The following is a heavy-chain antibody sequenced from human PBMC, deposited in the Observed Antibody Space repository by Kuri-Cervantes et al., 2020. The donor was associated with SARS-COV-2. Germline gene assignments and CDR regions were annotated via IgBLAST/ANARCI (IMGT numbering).Heavy chain of an antibody. CDR1: GESFSGYY. V-gene: IGHV4-34*01. D-gene: IGHD5-12*01. J-gene: IGHJ4*02. Sequence: SETLSLTCAFYGESFSGYYWNWIRQSPGKGLEWIGEVNHRGSTNYNPSLKSRVTISVDTSSKQFSLHLGSVTAADTAVYYCARVKGGYDSSYYFDYWGQGTLVTVSS. CDR2: VNHRGST. CDR3: ARVKGGYDSSYYFDY.